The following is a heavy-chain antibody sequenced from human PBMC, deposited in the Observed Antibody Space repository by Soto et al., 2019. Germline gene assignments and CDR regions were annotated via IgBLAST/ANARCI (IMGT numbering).Heavy chain of an antibody. D-gene: IGHD6-6*01. Sequence: SXRHALAASAFTFSDYYMSWIRQAPGKGLEWVSYISSSGSTIYYADSVKGRFTISRDNAKNSLYLQMNSLRAEDTAVYYCASNEYSHNYYYGMDVWGQGTTVTVSS. CDR1: AFTFSDYY. V-gene: IGHV3-11*01. CDR2: ISSSGSTI. CDR3: ASNEYSHNYYYGMDV. J-gene: IGHJ6*02.